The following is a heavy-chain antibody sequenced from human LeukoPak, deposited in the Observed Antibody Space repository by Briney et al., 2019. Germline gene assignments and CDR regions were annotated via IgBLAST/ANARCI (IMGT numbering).Heavy chain of an antibody. V-gene: IGHV4-31*03. CDR3: ARGPITIFGVVTPRFDP. Sequence: PSETLSLTCTVSGGSISSGGYYWSWIRQHPGKGLEWIGYIYYSGSTYYNPPLKSRVTISVDTSKNQFSLKLSSVTAADTAVYYCARGPITIFGVVTPRFDPWGQGTLVTVSS. D-gene: IGHD3-3*01. J-gene: IGHJ5*02. CDR1: GGSISSGGYY. CDR2: IYYSGST.